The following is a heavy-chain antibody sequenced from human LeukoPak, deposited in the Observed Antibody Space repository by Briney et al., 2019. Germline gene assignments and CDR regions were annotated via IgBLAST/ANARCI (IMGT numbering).Heavy chain of an antibody. CDR2: IRYDGSSK. J-gene: IGHJ3*02. CDR1: GVTSRTYG. Sequence: PGGSLRLSCAASGVTSRTYGIHWVRQAPGKGLEGGAFIRYDGSSKYYADSVRGRFTISRDSSRNTVYLQMNSLRDEDTAVYYCVKERGDHFEAFDIWGLGTMVTVSS. D-gene: IGHD3-10*01. V-gene: IGHV3-30*02. CDR3: VKERGDHFEAFDI.